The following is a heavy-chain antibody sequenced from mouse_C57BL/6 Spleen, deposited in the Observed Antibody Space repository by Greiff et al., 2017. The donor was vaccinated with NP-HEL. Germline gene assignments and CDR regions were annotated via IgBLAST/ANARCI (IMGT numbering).Heavy chain of an antibody. D-gene: IGHD1-1*01. J-gene: IGHJ2*01. Sequence: VKLVESGAELARPGASVKMSCKASGYTFTSYTMHWVKQRPGQGLEWIGYINPSSGYTKYNQKFKDKATLTADKSSSTAYMQLSSLTSEDSAVYYCARSGGSSLFDYWGQGTTLTVSS. V-gene: IGHV1-4*01. CDR3: ARSGGSSLFDY. CDR2: INPSSGYT. CDR1: GYTFTSYT.